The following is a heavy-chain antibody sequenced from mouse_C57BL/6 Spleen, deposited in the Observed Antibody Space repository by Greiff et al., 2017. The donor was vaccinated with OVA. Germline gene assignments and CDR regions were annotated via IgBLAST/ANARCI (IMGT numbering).Heavy chain of an antibody. CDR2: IYPGDGDT. CDR3: ARWGYSYYMDY. D-gene: IGHD1-1*01. V-gene: IGHV1-82*01. J-gene: IGHJ4*01. Sequence: QVQLQQSGPELVKPGASVKISCKASGYAFSSSWMNWVKQRPGKGLEWIGRIYPGDGDTNYNGKFKGKATLTADKSSSTAYMQRSSLTSEDSAVYFGARWGYSYYMDYWGQGTSVTVSS. CDR1: GYAFSSSW.